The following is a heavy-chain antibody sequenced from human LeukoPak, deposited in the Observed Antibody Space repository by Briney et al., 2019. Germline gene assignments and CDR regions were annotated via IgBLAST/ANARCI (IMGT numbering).Heavy chain of an antibody. CDR1: GGSISYYY. Sequence: SETLSLTCTVSGGSISYYYWTWIRQSPGKGLEWIGQIYYTGSTYYNPSLERRVTISLDTSRIQFSLIMTSVTAADTAVYYCARGGTYNDILSFDPWGQETLVTVSS. V-gene: IGHV4-59*01. CDR3: ARGGTYNDILSFDP. J-gene: IGHJ5*02. D-gene: IGHD3-9*01. CDR2: IYYTGST.